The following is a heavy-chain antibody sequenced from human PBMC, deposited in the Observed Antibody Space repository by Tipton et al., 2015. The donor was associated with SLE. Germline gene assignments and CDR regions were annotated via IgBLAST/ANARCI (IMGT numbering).Heavy chain of an antibody. CDR2: ICAGGST. J-gene: IGHJ4*02. V-gene: IGHV3-66*01. CDR1: GFTFSSFA. CDR3: ARGDYCS. Sequence: SLRLSCGASGFTFSSFAMNWVRQAPGKGLEWVSVICAGGSTYYADSVKGRFTISRDNSKNTLYLQMNSLRAEDTAVYYCARGDYCSWGQGALVTVSS. D-gene: IGHD3-22*01.